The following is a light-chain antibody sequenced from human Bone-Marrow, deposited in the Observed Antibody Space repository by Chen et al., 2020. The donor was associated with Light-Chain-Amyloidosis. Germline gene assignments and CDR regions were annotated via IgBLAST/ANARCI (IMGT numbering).Light chain of an antibody. CDR2: DDS. CDR3: QVWDRSSNRPV. V-gene: IGLV3-21*02. J-gene: IGLJ3*02. CDR1: NIGSTS. Sequence: SYVLTQPSSGSVAPGQTATIACGGNNIGSTSVHWYQQTPGQAPLLVVDDDSDRPSGIPERLSGSNSGNTATLTSSGVEAGDEADYYCQVWDRSSNRPVFGGGTKLTVL.